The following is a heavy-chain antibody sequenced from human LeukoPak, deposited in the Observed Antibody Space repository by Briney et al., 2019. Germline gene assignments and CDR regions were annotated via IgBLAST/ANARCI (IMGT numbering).Heavy chain of an antibody. Sequence: GGSLRLSCAASGFTFSSYAMSWVRQAPGKGLEWVSVIYSGGSTYYADSVKGRFTISRDNSKNTLYLQMNSLRAEDTAVYYCARDGSGYFQNWGQGTLVTVSS. CDR2: IYSGGST. CDR1: GFTFSSYA. V-gene: IGHV3-66*01. J-gene: IGHJ1*01. D-gene: IGHD3-3*01. CDR3: ARDGSGYFQN.